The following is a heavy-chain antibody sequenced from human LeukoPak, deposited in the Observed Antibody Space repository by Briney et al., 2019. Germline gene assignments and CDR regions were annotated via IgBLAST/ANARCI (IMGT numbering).Heavy chain of an antibody. V-gene: IGHV4-59*01. CDR2: VSYSGST. D-gene: IGHD3/OR15-3a*01. CDR3: ARVASRGTGFDY. Sequence: SETLSLTCTVSGGSIRSYYWSWVRQPPGKGLEWIGYVSYSGSTDYNPSLKNRVTISADTSKNQFSLNLSSVTAADTAVYYCARVASRGTGFDYWGQGTLVAVSS. J-gene: IGHJ4*02. CDR1: GGSIRSYY.